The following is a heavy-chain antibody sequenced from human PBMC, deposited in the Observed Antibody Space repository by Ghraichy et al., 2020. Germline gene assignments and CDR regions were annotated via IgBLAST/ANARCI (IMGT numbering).Heavy chain of an antibody. J-gene: IGHJ4*02. CDR2: INQDGSTI. CDR3: ASHGGFCLDY. CDR1: GFTFSRHW. V-gene: IGHV3-7*01. Sequence: GGSLRLSCAASGFTFSRHWMTWVRQAPGRGLELLANINQDGSTIPYVDSVQGRFTISRDNAKNLLYLQMNSLRAEGAAVYYCASHGGFCLDYWGRGTLGTVST. D-gene: IGHD3-16*01.